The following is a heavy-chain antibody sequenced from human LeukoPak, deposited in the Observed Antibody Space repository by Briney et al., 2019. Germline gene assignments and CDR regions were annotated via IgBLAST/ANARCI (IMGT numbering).Heavy chain of an antibody. CDR1: GGSISRYY. CDR3: ARAYYYGSGSYAFDI. D-gene: IGHD3-10*01. J-gene: IGHJ3*02. V-gene: IGHV4-59*01. CDR2: IYYSGST. Sequence: TSETLSLTCTVSGGSISRYYWSWIRQPPGKGREWVGYIYYSGSTNYNPSLKSRVTISVDTSKNQFSLKLSSVTAADTAVYYCARAYYYGSGSYAFDIWGQGTMVTVSS.